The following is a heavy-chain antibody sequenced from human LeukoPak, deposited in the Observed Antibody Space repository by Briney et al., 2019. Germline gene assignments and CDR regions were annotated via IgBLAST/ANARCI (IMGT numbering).Heavy chain of an antibody. Sequence: GGSLRLSCAASGFTVSSNYMSWVRQAPGKGLEWVSVIYSGGTYYADSVTGRFTISTAAYTNTLYLHMNRLRAEATAAHYCARDPGLPNGMDVWGQGTTVTVSS. CDR2: IYSGGT. CDR3: ARDPGLPNGMDV. D-gene: IGHD5-18*01. CDR1: GFTVSSNY. V-gene: IGHV3-53*01. J-gene: IGHJ6*02.